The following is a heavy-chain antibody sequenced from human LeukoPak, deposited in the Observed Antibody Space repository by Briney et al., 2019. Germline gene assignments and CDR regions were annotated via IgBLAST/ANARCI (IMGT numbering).Heavy chain of an antibody. Sequence: GGSLRLSCAASGFPFSSYAMSWVRQAPGKGLEWVSAISGSGGSTYYADSVKGRFTISRDNSRNTLYLQMNSLRAEDTAVYYCAKPALMSSGYYFDYWGQGTLVTVSS. CDR3: AKPALMSSGYYFDY. CDR2: ISGSGGST. CDR1: GFPFSSYA. D-gene: IGHD3-22*01. V-gene: IGHV3-23*01. J-gene: IGHJ4*02.